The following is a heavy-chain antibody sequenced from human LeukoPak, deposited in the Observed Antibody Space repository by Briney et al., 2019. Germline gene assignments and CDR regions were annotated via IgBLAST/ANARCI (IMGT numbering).Heavy chain of an antibody. Sequence: PGGSLRLSCAASGFTFSDYYMSWIRQAPGKGLEWVSYISSSGSTIYYADSVKGRFTISRDNAKNSLYLQMNSLRAEDTAVYYCARDISRDELWLPYYYYYYMDVWGKGTTVTVSS. CDR3: ARDISRDELWLPYYYYYYMDV. CDR2: ISSSGSTI. J-gene: IGHJ6*03. V-gene: IGHV3-11*04. D-gene: IGHD5-18*01. CDR1: GFTFSDYY.